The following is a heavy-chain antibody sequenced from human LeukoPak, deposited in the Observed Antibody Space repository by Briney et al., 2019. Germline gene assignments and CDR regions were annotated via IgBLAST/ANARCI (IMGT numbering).Heavy chain of an antibody. J-gene: IGHJ4*02. CDR2: IHRSGST. V-gene: IGHV4-4*07. CDR3: AKFGDYGHY. D-gene: IGHD4-17*01. Sequence: SETLSLTCTVSGGSISSYWWSCLRQPAGKELEWIGRIHRSGSTRYNPSLESRVIMSVDASQNHFSLRMTSVTAADTAVYYCAKFGDYGHYWGQGILVTVSS. CDR1: GGSISSYW.